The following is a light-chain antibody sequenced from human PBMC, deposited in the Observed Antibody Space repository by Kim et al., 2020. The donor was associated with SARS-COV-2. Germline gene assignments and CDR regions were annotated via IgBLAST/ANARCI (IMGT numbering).Light chain of an antibody. Sequence: GKKVTISCAESSSNIGNNYVSWYQQLPGKAPKLLIYDKNKRPSGIPDRFSGSKSGTSATLGITGLQTGDEADYYCGTWDSSLSVVFGGGTQLTVL. CDR1: SSNIGNNY. J-gene: IGLJ3*02. V-gene: IGLV1-51*01. CDR3: GTWDSSLSVV. CDR2: DKN.